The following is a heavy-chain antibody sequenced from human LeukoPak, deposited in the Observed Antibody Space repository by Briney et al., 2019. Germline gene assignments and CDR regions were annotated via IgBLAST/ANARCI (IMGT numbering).Heavy chain of an antibody. Sequence: GGSLRLSCAASGFTFSTYGMHWVRQAPGKGLEWVAVISYDGSKKYYADSVKGRFTFSRDNSKNTLYLQMNSLRAEDTAVYYCAKAYGDYGYYYYNMDVWGQGTTVTVSS. CDR2: ISYDGSKK. D-gene: IGHD4-17*01. CDR1: GFTFSTYG. V-gene: IGHV3-30*18. CDR3: AKAYGDYGYYYYNMDV. J-gene: IGHJ6*03.